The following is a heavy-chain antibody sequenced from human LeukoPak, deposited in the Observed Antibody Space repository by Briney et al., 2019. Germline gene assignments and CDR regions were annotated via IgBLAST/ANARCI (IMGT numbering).Heavy chain of an antibody. Sequence: PSETLSLTCTVSGGSMSNYYWSWIRQPPGKGLEWIGYIYYSGSTNYNPSLKSRVTISVDTSKNQFSLKLSSVTAADTAVYYCARDTAMVPYYFDYWGQGTLVTVSS. V-gene: IGHV4-59*01. CDR3: ARDTAMVPYYFDY. D-gene: IGHD5-18*01. J-gene: IGHJ4*02. CDR2: IYYSGST. CDR1: GGSMSNYY.